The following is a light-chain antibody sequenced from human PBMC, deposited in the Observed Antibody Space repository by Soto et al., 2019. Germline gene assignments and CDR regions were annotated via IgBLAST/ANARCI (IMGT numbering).Light chain of an antibody. Sequence: DIQMTQSPSILSASVGDRVTITCRATQNINTWLAWYQQKPGKAPKMLNYDASRLQNGVPSRCSGSGSGTQFTLTISSLQPDDFATYYCQQSNGFGPGTKLDVK. J-gene: IGKJ2*01. CDR3: QQSNG. V-gene: IGKV1-5*01. CDR1: QNINTW. CDR2: DAS.